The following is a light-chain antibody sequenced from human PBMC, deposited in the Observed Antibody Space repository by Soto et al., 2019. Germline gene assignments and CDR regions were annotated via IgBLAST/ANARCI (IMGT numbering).Light chain of an antibody. CDR1: SGHSSYI. J-gene: IGLJ2*01. V-gene: IGLV4-60*02. CDR2: LEAGGSY. CDR3: ETWDSNILE. Sequence: QLVLTQSSSASASLGSSVKLTCTLSSGHSSYIIAWHQQQPGKAPRYLMKLEAGGSYNKGSGVPDRFSGSSSGADRYLTISNLQFEDEADYYCETWDSNILEFGGGTKLTVL.